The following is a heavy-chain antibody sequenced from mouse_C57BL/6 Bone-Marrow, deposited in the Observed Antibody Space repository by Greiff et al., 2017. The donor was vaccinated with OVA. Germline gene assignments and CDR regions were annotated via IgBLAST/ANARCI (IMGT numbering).Heavy chain of an antibody. CDR3: ARLVAKAMDY. CDR2: IRNKANGYTT. J-gene: IGHJ4*01. D-gene: IGHD1-1*01. V-gene: IGHV7-3*01. Sequence: EVKLMESGGGLVQPGGSLSLSCAASGFTFTDYYMSWVRQPPGKALEWLGFIRNKANGYTTEYSASVKGRFTISRDNSQSILYLQMNALGAEDSATYYCARLVAKAMDYWGQGTSVTVSS. CDR1: GFTFTDYY.